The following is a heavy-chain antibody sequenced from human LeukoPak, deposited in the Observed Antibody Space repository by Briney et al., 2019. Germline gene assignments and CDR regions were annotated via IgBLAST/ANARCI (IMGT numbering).Heavy chain of an antibody. CDR2: INHSGST. CDR1: GGSFSGYY. Sequence: SETLSLTCAVYGGSFSGYYWSWIRQPPGEGLEWIGEINHSGSTNYNPSLKSRVTISVDTSKNQFSLKLSSVTAADTAVYYCARGITYYFDYWGQGTLVTVSS. D-gene: IGHD5-24*01. J-gene: IGHJ4*02. V-gene: IGHV4-34*01. CDR3: ARGITYYFDY.